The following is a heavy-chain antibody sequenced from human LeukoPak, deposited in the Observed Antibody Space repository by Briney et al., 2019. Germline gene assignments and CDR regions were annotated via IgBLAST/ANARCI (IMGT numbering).Heavy chain of an antibody. D-gene: IGHD3-3*01. Sequence: PGGSLRLSCAASGFTFSSYWMNWVRQAPRKGLEWVANIEQDGSDKYYVDSVKGRFTISRDNAQNSLYLQMNSLRAEDTAVYYCARRVEEWQLDYWGQGTLVTVSS. J-gene: IGHJ4*02. V-gene: IGHV3-7*01. CDR2: IEQDGSDK. CDR1: GFTFSSYW. CDR3: ARRVEEWQLDY.